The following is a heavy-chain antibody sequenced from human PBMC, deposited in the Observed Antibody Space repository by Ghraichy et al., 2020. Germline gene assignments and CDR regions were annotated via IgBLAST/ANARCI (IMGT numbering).Heavy chain of an antibody. CDR1: GFTFDDYT. D-gene: IGHD6-13*01. J-gene: IGHJ1*01. V-gene: IGHV3-43*01. CDR2: ISWDGGST. Sequence: GALRLSCAASGFTFDDYTMHWVRQAPGKGLEWVSLISWDGGSTYYADSVKGRFTISRDNSKNSLYLQMNSLRTEDTALYYCAKSRAAAGGYFQHWGQGTLVTVSS. CDR3: AKSRAAAGGYFQH.